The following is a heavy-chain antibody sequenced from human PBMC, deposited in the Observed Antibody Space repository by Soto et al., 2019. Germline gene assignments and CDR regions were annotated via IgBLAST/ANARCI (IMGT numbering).Heavy chain of an antibody. CDR1: GFTFSSYA. Sequence: GGSLRLSCAASGFTFSSYAMHWVRQAPGKGLEWVAVISYDGSNKYYADSVKGRFTISRDNSKNTLYLQMNSLRAEDTAVYYSARAHYDFWSGPLDYWGQGTLVTVSS. V-gene: IGHV3-30-3*01. CDR3: ARAHYDFWSGPLDY. J-gene: IGHJ4*02. CDR2: ISYDGSNK. D-gene: IGHD3-3*01.